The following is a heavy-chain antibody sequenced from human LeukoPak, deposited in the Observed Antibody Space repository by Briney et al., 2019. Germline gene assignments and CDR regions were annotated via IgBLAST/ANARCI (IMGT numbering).Heavy chain of an antibody. CDR1: GGSISSYY. CDR3: ARGLGNNWFDP. Sequence: LETLSLTCTVSGGSISSYYWSWIRQPPGKGLEWIGYIYYSGSTNYNPSLKSRVTISVDTSKNQFSLKLSSVTAADTAVYYCARGLGNNWFDPWGQGTLVTVSS. V-gene: IGHV4-59*01. CDR2: IYYSGST. J-gene: IGHJ5*02. D-gene: IGHD3-16*01.